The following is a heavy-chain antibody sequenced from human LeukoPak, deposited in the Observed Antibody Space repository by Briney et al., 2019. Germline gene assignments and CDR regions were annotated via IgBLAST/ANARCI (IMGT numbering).Heavy chain of an antibody. CDR1: GYSFTSYW. J-gene: IGHJ5*02. Sequence: GESLKISCKGSGYSFTSYWIGWVRQMPGKGLEWMGIIYPGDSDTRYSPSFQGQVTISADKSISTAYLQWGSLKASDTAMYYCARTLGNYGSGSYYKWWFDPWGQGTLVTVSS. D-gene: IGHD3-10*01. V-gene: IGHV5-51*01. CDR2: IYPGDSDT. CDR3: ARTLGNYGSGSYYKWWFDP.